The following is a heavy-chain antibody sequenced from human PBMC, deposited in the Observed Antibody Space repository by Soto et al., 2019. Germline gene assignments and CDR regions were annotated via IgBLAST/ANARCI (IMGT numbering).Heavy chain of an antibody. D-gene: IGHD3-3*01. J-gene: IGHJ6*02. Sequence: GGSLRLSCAASGFTFSSYAMSWVRQAPGKGLEWVSAISGSGGSTYYADSVKGRFTISRDNSKNTLYLQMNSLRAEDTAVYYCAKDQTIFGVVIPSYGMDVWGQGTTVTVSS. CDR1: GFTFSSYA. V-gene: IGHV3-23*01. CDR3: AKDQTIFGVVIPSYGMDV. CDR2: ISGSGGST.